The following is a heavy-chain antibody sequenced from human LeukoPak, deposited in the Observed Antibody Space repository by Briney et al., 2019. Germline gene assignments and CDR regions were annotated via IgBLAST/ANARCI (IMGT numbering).Heavy chain of an antibody. V-gene: IGHV3-23*01. CDR1: GFSFSRHA. Sequence: GGSLRLSCAVSGFSFSRHAMTWVRQPPGKGLEWVSALSRGGDTTYYADPVKGRFTISRDVSKNILYLQLDSLRADDTALYYCANEEVPNDYWGQGTLVTVAS. CDR2: LSRGGDTT. CDR3: ANEEVPNDY. D-gene: IGHD4/OR15-4a*01. J-gene: IGHJ4*02.